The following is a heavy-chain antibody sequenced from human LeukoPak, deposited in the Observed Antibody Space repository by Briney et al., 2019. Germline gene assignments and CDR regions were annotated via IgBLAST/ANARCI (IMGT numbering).Heavy chain of an antibody. CDR3: ARLGGSGSLFDP. J-gene: IGHJ5*02. V-gene: IGHV4-59*08. CDR2: IYYSGST. Sequence: NPSETLSLTCTVSGGSIGSYYWSWIRQPPGKGLEWIGYIYYSGSTNYNPSLKSRVTISVDTSKNQFSLKLSSVTAADTAVYYCARLGGSGSLFDPWGQGTLVTVSS. CDR1: GGSIGSYY. D-gene: IGHD3-10*01.